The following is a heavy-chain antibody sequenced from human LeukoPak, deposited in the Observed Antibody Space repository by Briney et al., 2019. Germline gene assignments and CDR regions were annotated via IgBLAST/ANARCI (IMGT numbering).Heavy chain of an antibody. J-gene: IGHJ4*02. CDR3: ARLYCSGATCYANIDY. CDR2: IKLDVSQT. D-gene: IGHD2-15*01. Sequence: PGGCLRLSSADSGFTFSTYWMSWGRQAPGEGLEWVANIKLDVSQTYYVDSVRGRSTIPRDNAKNSCDLQMTSLEAEDPAVHYLARLYCSGATCYANIDYWGQGILVAVSS. V-gene: IGHV3-7*04. CDR1: GFTFSTYW.